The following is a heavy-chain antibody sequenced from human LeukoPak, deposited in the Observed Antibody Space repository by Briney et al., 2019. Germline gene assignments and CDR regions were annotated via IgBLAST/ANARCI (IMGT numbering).Heavy chain of an antibody. D-gene: IGHD4-23*01. J-gene: IGHJ5*02. CDR3: AKDGGISISGWLDP. CDR2: ISGSGGST. Sequence: PGGSLRLSCTASGFTFSSYAMSWVRQAPGKGLEWVSSISGSGGSTYYADSVKDRFTISRDNSKNTLYLQINSLRAEDTAVYSCAKDGGISISGWLDPWGQGTLVTVSS. V-gene: IGHV3-23*01. CDR1: GFTFSSYA.